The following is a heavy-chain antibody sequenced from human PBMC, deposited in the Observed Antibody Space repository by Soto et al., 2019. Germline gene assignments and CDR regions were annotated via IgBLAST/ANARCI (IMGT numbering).Heavy chain of an antibody. CDR3: AKAGQTVTDAFDI. CDR2: VSRDGTNK. Sequence: HVQLVESGGGVVPPGRSLRLSCAVSGFTFSPYGMHWVRQAPGKGLVWVGVVSRDGTNKYYAESVKGRFIISRDNSKNTVHLQMDSLRAEDTAVYYCAKAGQTVTDAFDIWGQGTMVTVSS. V-gene: IGHV3-30*18. D-gene: IGHD4-17*01. CDR1: GFTFSPYG. J-gene: IGHJ3*02.